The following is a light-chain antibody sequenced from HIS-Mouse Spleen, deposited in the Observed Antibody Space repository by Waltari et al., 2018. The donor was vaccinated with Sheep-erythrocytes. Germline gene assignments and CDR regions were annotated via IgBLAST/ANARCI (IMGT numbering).Light chain of an antibody. V-gene: IGLV6-57*04. CDR1: SGSIASNY. CDR2: EDN. CDR3: QSYDSSNQV. J-gene: IGLJ3*02. Sequence: NFMLTQPHSVSESPGKTVTIPCTRSSGSIASNYVQWYQQRPGSAPTTVIYEDNQRPSGVPDRFSGSIDSSYNSASLTISGLKTEDEADYYCQSYDSSNQVFGGGTKLTVL.